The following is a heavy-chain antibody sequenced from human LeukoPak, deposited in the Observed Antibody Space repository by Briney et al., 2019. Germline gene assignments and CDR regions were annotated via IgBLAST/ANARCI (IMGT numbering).Heavy chain of an antibody. V-gene: IGHV1-69*05. CDR3: ARGGGYYDSSGYYGG. J-gene: IGHJ4*02. CDR1: GGTFSSYA. CDR2: IIPIFGTA. D-gene: IGHD3-22*01. Sequence: SVKVSRKASGGTFSSYAISWVRQAPGQGLEWMGGIIPIFGTANYAQKFQGRVTITTDESTSTAYMELSSLRSEDTAVYYCARGGGYYDSSGYYGGWGQGTLVTVSS.